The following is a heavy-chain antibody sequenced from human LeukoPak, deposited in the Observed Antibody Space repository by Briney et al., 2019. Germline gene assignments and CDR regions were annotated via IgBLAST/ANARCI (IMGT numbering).Heavy chain of an antibody. J-gene: IGHJ6*02. D-gene: IGHD6-19*01. CDR2: IIPIFGTA. Sequence: SVKVSCKASGGTFSSYAISWVRQAPGQGLEWMGGIIPIFGTANYAQKFQGRVTNTADESTSTAYMELSSLRSEDTAVYYCARPSVQSSGWYGYYYYGMDVWGQGTTVTVSS. CDR1: GGTFSSYA. CDR3: ARPSVQSSGWYGYYYYGMDV. V-gene: IGHV1-69*13.